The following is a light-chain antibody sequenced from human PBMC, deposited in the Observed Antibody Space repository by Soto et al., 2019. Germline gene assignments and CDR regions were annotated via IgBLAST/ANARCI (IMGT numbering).Light chain of an antibody. CDR1: QSISSY. V-gene: IGKV1-39*01. Sequence: DIQMTQSPSSLSASVGDRVTITCRASQSISSYLNWYQQKPGKATKLLIYAASSLQSGVPSRFSGSGSGTDFTLTISSLQPEDFATYYCQQSYSTPHSTFGPGTKVDIK. CDR3: QQSYSTPHST. J-gene: IGKJ3*01. CDR2: AAS.